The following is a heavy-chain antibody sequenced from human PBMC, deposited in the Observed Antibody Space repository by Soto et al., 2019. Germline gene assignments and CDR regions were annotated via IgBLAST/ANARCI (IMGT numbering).Heavy chain of an antibody. Sequence: GASVKVSCKASGYTFTSYGISWVRQAPGQGLEWMGWISAYNGNTNYAQKLQGRVTMTTDTSTSTAYMELRSLRSDDTAVYYCARDIAGYYYDSSGPTPSAYWGQGTLVTVSS. CDR1: GYTFTSYG. CDR2: ISAYNGNT. CDR3: ARDIAGYYYDSSGPTPSAY. V-gene: IGHV1-18*01. D-gene: IGHD3-22*01. J-gene: IGHJ4*02.